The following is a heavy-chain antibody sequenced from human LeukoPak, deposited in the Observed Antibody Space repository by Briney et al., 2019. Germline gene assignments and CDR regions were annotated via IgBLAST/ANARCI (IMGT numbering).Heavy chain of an antibody. D-gene: IGHD1-20*01. V-gene: IGHV4-34*01. CDR3: ARQSITGPRFDP. J-gene: IGHJ5*02. Sequence: SETLSLTCAAYGGSFSGYYWSWIRQPPGKGLEWIGEINHSGSTNYNPSLKSRVTISVDTSKNQFSLKLSSVTAADTTVYYCARQSITGPRFDPWGQGTLVTVSS. CDR2: INHSGST. CDR1: GGSFSGYY.